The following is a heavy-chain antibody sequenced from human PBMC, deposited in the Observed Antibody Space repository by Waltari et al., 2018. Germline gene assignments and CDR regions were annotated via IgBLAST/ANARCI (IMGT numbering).Heavy chain of an antibody. CDR1: GFSLSTSGVG. V-gene: IGHV2-5*02. D-gene: IGHD3-22*01. J-gene: IGHJ4*02. CDR2: IYWDDDT. CDR3: AHRSYYDSSGYFDY. Sequence: QITLKESGPTLVKPTQTLTLTCTFSGFSLSTSGVGVGWIRQPPGKALEWLALIYWDDDTRYSPSLKSRLTITKDTSKNQVVLTMTNMDPVDTATYYCAHRSYYDSSGYFDYWGQGTLVTVSS.